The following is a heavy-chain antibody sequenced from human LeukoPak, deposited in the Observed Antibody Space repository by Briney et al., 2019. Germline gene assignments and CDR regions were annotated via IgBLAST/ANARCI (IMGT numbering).Heavy chain of an antibody. CDR1: GFTFSGYS. Sequence: GGSLRLSCTASGFTFSGYSMNWVRQAPGKGLEWVSAISGSGGSTYYADSVKGRFTISRDNSKNTLYLQMNSLRAEDTAVYYCAKGKKGSAISMIVVVRNAEYFQHWGQGTLVTVSS. J-gene: IGHJ1*01. CDR2: ISGSGGST. D-gene: IGHD3-22*01. V-gene: IGHV3-23*01. CDR3: AKGKKGSAISMIVVVRNAEYFQH.